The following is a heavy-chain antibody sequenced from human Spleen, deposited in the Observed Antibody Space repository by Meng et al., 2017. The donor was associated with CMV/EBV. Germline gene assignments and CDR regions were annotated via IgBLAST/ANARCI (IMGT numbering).Heavy chain of an antibody. J-gene: IGHJ4*02. CDR3: ARGVWSREFDY. Sequence: SETLSLTCTVSGAYIDSTSYYWGWIRQPPGKGLEWIGSIYYSGRTNYNPSLKSRVTISVDTSKNQFSLRLNSMTAADTAVYYCARGVWSREFDYWGQGTLVTVSS. CDR1: GAYIDSTSYY. CDR2: IYYSGRT. V-gene: IGHV4-39*07. D-gene: IGHD3-10*01.